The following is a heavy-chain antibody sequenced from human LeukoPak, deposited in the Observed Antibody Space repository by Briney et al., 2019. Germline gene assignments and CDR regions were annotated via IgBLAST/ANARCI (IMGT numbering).Heavy chain of an antibody. Sequence: GGSLRLSCAASGFTFSSYSMNWVRQAPGKGLEWVSYISSSSSTVYYADSVEGRFTISRDNAKNSLYLQMNSLRAEDTAVYYCARDAVEYSSSIYYYYYYMDVWGKGTTVTVSS. CDR3: ARDAVEYSSSIYYYYYYMDV. J-gene: IGHJ6*03. CDR1: GFTFSSYS. D-gene: IGHD6-6*01. V-gene: IGHV3-48*01. CDR2: ISSSSSTV.